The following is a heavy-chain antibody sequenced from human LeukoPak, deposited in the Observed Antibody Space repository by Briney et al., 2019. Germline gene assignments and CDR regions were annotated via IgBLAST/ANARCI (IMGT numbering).Heavy chain of an antibody. CDR1: GYTFTSYA. J-gene: IGHJ4*02. CDR2: INAGNGNT. CDR3: ARVTYYYDSSGYPFGY. D-gene: IGHD3-22*01. Sequence: ASVKVSCKASGYTFTSYATHWVRQAPGQRLEWMGWINAGNGNTKYSQKFQGRVTITRDTSASTAYMELSSLRSEDTAVYYCARVTYYYDSSGYPFGYWGQGTLVTVSS. V-gene: IGHV1-3*01.